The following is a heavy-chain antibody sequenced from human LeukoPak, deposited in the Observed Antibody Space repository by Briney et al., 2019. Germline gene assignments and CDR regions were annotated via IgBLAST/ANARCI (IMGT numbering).Heavy chain of an antibody. CDR2: IYHSGST. CDR3: ARDLRRRTGTSTNWFDP. J-gene: IGHJ5*02. D-gene: IGHD1/OR15-1a*01. V-gene: IGHV4-38-2*02. CDR1: GYSISNGYY. Sequence: WETLSLTCTVSGYSISNGYYWGWIRQPPGKGLEWIGSIYHSGSTYYNPSLKSRVTISVDTSKNQFSLKLSSVTAADTAVYYCARDLRRRTGTSTNWFDPWGPGTLVTVSS.